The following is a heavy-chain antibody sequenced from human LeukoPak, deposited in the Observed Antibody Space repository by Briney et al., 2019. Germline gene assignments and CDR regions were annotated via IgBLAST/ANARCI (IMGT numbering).Heavy chain of an antibody. J-gene: IGHJ3*02. CDR2: IYYSGST. CDR1: GYPISSSYY. Sequence: SETLSLTCTVSGYPISSSYYWSWIRQPPGKGLEWIGYIYYSGSTNYNPSLKSRVTISVDTSKNQFSLKLNSVTAADTAVYYCARVNYYGSRGYGAFDIWGQGTMVTVSS. D-gene: IGHD3-22*01. CDR3: ARVNYYGSRGYGAFDI. V-gene: IGHV4-61*01.